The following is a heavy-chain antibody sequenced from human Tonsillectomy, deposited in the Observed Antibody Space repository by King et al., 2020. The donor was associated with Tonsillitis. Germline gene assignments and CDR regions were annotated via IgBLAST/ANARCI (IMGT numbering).Heavy chain of an antibody. V-gene: IGHV3-30*04. CDR1: GFTFSNYA. Sequence: VQLVESGGGVVQPGRSLRLSCAASGFTFSNYAMHWVRQAPGKGLEWVAIISYEGSNKYYADSVKGRLTISRDNSKNTVYLQMNSLRAEDTAVYYCARNTVTIRYDAFDIWGQGTMVTVSS. D-gene: IGHD4-17*01. J-gene: IGHJ3*02. CDR3: ARNTVTIRYDAFDI. CDR2: ISYEGSNK.